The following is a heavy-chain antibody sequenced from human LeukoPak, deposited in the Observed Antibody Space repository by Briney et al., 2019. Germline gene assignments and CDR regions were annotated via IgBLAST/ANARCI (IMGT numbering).Heavy chain of an antibody. D-gene: IGHD6-13*01. CDR1: GYSFTNYW. CDR3: ARFSSSWLI. V-gene: IGHV5-51*01. J-gene: IGHJ4*02. Sequence: GESLKISRKGSGYSFTNYWIGWVRQMPGKGLEWMGIIFPGDSHTRYSPSFQGQVTISADKSISTAYLQWSSLKASDAAMYYCARFSSSWLIWGQGTLVTVSS. CDR2: IFPGDSHT.